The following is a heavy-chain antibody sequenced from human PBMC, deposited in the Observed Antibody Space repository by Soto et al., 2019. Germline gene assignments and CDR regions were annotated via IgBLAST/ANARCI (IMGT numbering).Heavy chain of an antibody. CDR2: ISYDGSNK. Sequence: GGSLRLSCAASGFTFSSYAMHWVRQAPGKGLEWVAVISYDGSNKYYADSVKGRFTISRDNSKNTLYLQMNSLRAEDTAVYYCARGGIADGWYDVQIDYWGQGTLVTVSS. CDR1: GFTFSSYA. CDR3: ARGGIADGWYDVQIDY. V-gene: IGHV3-30-3*01. D-gene: IGHD6-19*01. J-gene: IGHJ4*02.